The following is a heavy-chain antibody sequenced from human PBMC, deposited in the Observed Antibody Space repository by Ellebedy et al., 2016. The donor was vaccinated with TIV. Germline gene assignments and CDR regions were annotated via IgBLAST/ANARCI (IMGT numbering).Heavy chain of an antibody. CDR2: INTKTGNP. CDR1: GYIFSTYN. V-gene: IGHV7-4-1*02. D-gene: IGHD1-14*01. CDR3: ARGREPGWFDT. Sequence: AASVKVSCKASGYIFSTYNMNWVRQAPGQGLEWMGWINTKTGNPAYAQGFTGRFAFSLDTSVTTAYLQISSLKAEATAVYYCARGREPGWFDTWGQGTLVTVSS. J-gene: IGHJ5*02.